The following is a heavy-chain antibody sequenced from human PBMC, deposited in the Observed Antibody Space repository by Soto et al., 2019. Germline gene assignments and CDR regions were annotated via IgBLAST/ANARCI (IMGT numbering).Heavy chain of an antibody. Sequence: SVKVSCKASGGTFSSYAISWVRQAPGQGLEWMGGIIPIFGTANYAQKFQGRVTITADKSTSTAYMELSSLRSEDTAVYYCARDRYNWNSLYYGMDVWGQGTTVTVSS. D-gene: IGHD1-7*01. CDR1: GGTFSSYA. CDR3: ARDRYNWNSLYYGMDV. J-gene: IGHJ6*02. CDR2: IIPIFGTA. V-gene: IGHV1-69*06.